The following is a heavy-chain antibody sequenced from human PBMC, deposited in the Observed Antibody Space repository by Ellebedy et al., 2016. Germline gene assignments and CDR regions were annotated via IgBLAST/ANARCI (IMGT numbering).Heavy chain of an antibody. D-gene: IGHD3-3*01. CDR1: GFTFSSYA. CDR2: ISYDGSNK. V-gene: IGHV3-30*04. CDR3: AKETPKRAVYDFWSGDYYYGMDV. Sequence: GGSLRLSXAASGFTFSSYAMHWVRQAPGKGLEWVAVISYDGSNKYYADSVKGRFTISRDNSKNTLYLQMNSLRAEDTAVYYCAKETPKRAVYDFWSGDYYYGMDVWGQGTTVTVSS. J-gene: IGHJ6*02.